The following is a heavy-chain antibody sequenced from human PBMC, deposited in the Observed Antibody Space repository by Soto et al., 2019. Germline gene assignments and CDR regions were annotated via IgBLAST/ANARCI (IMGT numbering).Heavy chain of an antibody. J-gene: IGHJ5*02. CDR1: GGSISSYY. V-gene: IGHV4-59*08. CDR2: IYYSGIT. CDR3: AREYYYDGSGYYSPFDP. D-gene: IGHD3-22*01. Sequence: SETLSLTCTVSGGSISSYYWSWIRQPPGRGLEWMGYIYYSGITNYNPSLKSRITISVDKSKNQLSLKLSSVTAADTAVYYCAREYYYDGSGYYSPFDPWGQGTLVT.